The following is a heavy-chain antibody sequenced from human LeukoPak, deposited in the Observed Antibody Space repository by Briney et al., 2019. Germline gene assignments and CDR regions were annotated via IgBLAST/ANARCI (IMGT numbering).Heavy chain of an antibody. CDR1: GGTFSSYA. J-gene: IGHJ4*02. V-gene: IGHV1-69*05. D-gene: IGHD2-15*01. CDR2: IIPIFGTA. Sequence: SVKVSXKASGGTFSSYAISWVRQAPGQGLEWMGRIIPIFGTANYAQKFQGRVTITTDESTSTAYMELSSLRSEDTAVYYCARDGCSGGSCYSGTYYFDYWGQGTLVTVSS. CDR3: ARDGCSGGSCYSGTYYFDY.